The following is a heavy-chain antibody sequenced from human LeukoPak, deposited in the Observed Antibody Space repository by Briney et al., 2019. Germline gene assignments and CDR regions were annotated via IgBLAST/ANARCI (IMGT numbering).Heavy chain of an antibody. CDR2: IKEDGSEK. CDR1: GFTFSRYW. D-gene: IGHD5-12*01. J-gene: IGHJ4*02. V-gene: IGHV3-7*03. Sequence: GGSLRLSCAAAGFTFSRYWMSWVRQATGKGLECVAKIKEDGSEKHYVDSVKGRFTISRDNAKNSLYLQMNSLRAEDTALYYCARGNRGYTGYDYSDYWGQGTLVTVSS. CDR3: ARGNRGYTGYDYSDY.